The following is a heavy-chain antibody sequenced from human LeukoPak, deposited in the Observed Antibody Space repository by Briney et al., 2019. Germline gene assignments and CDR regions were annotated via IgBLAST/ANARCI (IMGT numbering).Heavy chain of an antibody. Sequence: GGSLRLSCAASGFTFSAYNMNWVRQAPGKGLEWVSFISGSGTTVYYADSVRGRFSISRDNGRNSLYLQMNSLGAEDTALYYCTRRRGDGYVADWGQGILVTVSS. D-gene: IGHD5-12*01. J-gene: IGHJ4*02. CDR2: ISGSGTTV. CDR1: GFTFSAYN. V-gene: IGHV3-48*01. CDR3: TRRRGDGYVAD.